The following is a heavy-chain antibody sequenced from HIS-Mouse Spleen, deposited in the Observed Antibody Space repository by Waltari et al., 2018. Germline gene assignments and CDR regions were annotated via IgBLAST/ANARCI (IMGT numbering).Heavy chain of an antibody. CDR2: ISWNSGSI. J-gene: IGHJ4*02. CDR3: AKGYCSSTSCLFDY. CDR1: GFTFDDYA. D-gene: IGHD2-2*01. V-gene: IGHV3-9*01. Sequence: EVQLVESGGGLVQPGRSLRLSCAASGFTFDDYAMHWVRQAPGKGLEWVSGISWNSGSIGHADSVKGRFTISRDNAKNSLYLQMNSLRAEDTALYYCAKGYCSSTSCLFDYWGQGTLVTVSS.